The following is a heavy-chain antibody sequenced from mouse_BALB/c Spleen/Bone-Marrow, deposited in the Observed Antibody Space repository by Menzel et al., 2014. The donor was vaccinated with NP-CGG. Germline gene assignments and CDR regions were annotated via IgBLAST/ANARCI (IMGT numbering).Heavy chain of an antibody. CDR1: GYASSSYW. D-gene: IGHD2-4*01. CDR2: IYPGDGDT. CDR3: ARSNDYDPLAY. V-gene: IGHV1-80*01. J-gene: IGHJ3*01. Sequence: QVQLQQSGAELVRPGSSVKISCKGSGYASSSYWMNWVKQRPGQGLEWIGQIYPGDGDTNNNGKFKGKATLTADKSSTTVYMQLSSLTSEDSAVYFCARSNDYDPLAYWGQGTLVTVSA.